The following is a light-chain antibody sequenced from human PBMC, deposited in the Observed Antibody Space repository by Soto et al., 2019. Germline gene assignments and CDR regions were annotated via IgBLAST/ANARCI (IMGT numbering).Light chain of an antibody. CDR1: QGISSS. V-gene: IGKV1-9*01. CDR3: QQYNSYSWT. Sequence: DIQLTQSPSFLSASVGDRVTITCRASQGISSSLAWYQQRAGKAPDLLIYDASSLKSGVPSRFSGSESGTEFTLTISSLQPDDFAIYYCQQYNSYSWTFGQGTKVDIK. J-gene: IGKJ1*01. CDR2: DAS.